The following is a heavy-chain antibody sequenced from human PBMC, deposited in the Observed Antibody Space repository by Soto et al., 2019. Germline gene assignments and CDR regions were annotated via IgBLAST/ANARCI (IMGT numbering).Heavy chain of an antibody. CDR2: IYYSGST. J-gene: IGHJ2*01. CDR3: ARELSRGYFAL. V-gene: IGHV4-59*01. Sequence: QVQLQESGPGLVKPSETLSLTCTVSGGSISPYYWSWIRQPPGKGLEWIGYIYYSGSTNYNPSLKSRVTMSLDTSKNQFSLKLSSVTAADTAVYYCARELSRGYFALWGRGTLVTVSS. CDR1: GGSISPYY.